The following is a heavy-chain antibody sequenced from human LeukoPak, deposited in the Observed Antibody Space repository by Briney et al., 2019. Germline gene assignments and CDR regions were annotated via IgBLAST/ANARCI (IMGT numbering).Heavy chain of an antibody. J-gene: IGHJ4*02. Sequence: GRSLRLSCAASGFTFDDYAMPWVRQAPGKGLEWVSAISGSGGSTYYADSVKGRFTISRDNSKNTLYLQMNSLRAEDTAVYYCAIIVGAPGPFDYWGQGALVTVSS. CDR1: GFTFDDYA. CDR2: ISGSGGST. V-gene: IGHV3-23*01. D-gene: IGHD1-26*01. CDR3: AIIVGAPGPFDY.